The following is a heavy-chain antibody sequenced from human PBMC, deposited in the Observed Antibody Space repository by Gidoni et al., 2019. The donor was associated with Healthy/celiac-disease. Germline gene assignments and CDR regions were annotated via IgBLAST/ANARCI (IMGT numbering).Heavy chain of an antibody. Sequence: EVQLVESGGGLVQPGRSLRLSCAASGFTFDDYAMHWVRQAPGKGLEWVSGISWNSGSIGYADSVKGRFTISRDNAKNSLYLQMNSLRAEDTALYYCAKDRASDWAVADHYYFDYWGQGTLVTVSS. V-gene: IGHV3-9*01. CDR2: ISWNSGSI. J-gene: IGHJ4*02. D-gene: IGHD6-19*01. CDR3: AKDRASDWAVADHYYFDY. CDR1: GFTFDDYA.